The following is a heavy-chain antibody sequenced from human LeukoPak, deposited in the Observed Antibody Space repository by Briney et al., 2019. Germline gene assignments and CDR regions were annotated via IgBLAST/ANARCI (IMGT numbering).Heavy chain of an antibody. CDR2: IYYSGST. CDR3: AGAYYGGTPIDY. J-gene: IGHJ4*02. V-gene: IGHV4-59*01. Sequence: SSETLSLTCTVSGGSISPYYWSWIRQPPGMGLEWIGYIYYSGSTNYNPSLKSRVTISVDTSKNQFSLKLSSVTAADTAVYYCAGAYYGGTPIDYWGQGTLVTVSS. D-gene: IGHD4-23*01. CDR1: GGSISPYY.